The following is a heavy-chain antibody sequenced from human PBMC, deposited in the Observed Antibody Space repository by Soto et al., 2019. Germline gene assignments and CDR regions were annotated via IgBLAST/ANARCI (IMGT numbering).Heavy chain of an antibody. Sequence: QLQLQESGPGLVKPSETLSLTCTVSGGSISSSSYYWGGIRQPPGKGLEWMGSIYYSGSNYYNPALKSRVTISVDTSKNQFSLKLSSVTAADTAVYYCATKINWFDPWGQGTLVTVSS. J-gene: IGHJ5*02. V-gene: IGHV4-39*01. CDR1: GGSISSSSYY. CDR3: ATKINWFDP. CDR2: IYYSGSN.